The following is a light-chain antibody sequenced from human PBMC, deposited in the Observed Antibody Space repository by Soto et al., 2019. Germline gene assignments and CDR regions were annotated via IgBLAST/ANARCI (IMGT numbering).Light chain of an antibody. CDR3: SSYTSSTTLV. CDR1: SSDVGGYNS. CDR2: DVS. Sequence: QSALTQPASVSGSPGQSITISYTGTSSDVGGYNSVSWYQQHPGKAPKAMIYDVSNRPSGVSNRFSGSKSGNTASLTISGLQAEDEADYYCSSYTSSTTLVFGTGTKVTVL. J-gene: IGLJ1*01. V-gene: IGLV2-14*03.